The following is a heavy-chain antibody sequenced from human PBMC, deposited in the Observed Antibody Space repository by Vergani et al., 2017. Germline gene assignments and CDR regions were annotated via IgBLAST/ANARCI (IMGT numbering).Heavy chain of an antibody. CDR1: GFTFSDYY. Sequence: VQLLESGGGLVQPGGSLRLSCAASGFTFSDYYMSWIRQAPGKGLEWVSYISSSSSYTNYADSVKGRFTISRDNAKNSLYLQMNSLRAEDTAVYYCARETNKDVGGFQDYWGQGTLVTVSS. V-gene: IGHV3-11*06. D-gene: IGHD1/OR15-1a*01. CDR3: ARETNKDVGGFQDY. CDR2: ISSSSSYT. J-gene: IGHJ4*02.